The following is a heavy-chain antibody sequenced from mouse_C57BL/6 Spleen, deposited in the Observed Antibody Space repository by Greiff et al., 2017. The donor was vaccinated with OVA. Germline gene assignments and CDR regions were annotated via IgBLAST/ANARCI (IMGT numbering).Heavy chain of an antibody. CDR3: ASIYYDYEGFAY. CDR2: ISDGGSYT. J-gene: IGHJ3*01. D-gene: IGHD2-4*01. V-gene: IGHV5-4*03. CDR1: GFTFSSYA. Sequence: EVMLVESGGGLVKPGGSLKLSCAASGFTFSSYAMSWVRQTPEKRLEWVATISDGGSYTYYPDNVKGRFTISRDNAKNHLYLQMSHLKSEDTAMYYCASIYYDYEGFAYWGQGTLVTVSA.